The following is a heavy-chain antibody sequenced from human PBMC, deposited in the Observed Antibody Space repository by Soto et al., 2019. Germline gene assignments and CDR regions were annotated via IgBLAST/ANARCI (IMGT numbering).Heavy chain of an antibody. V-gene: IGHV1-69*02. CDR2: IIPILGIA. D-gene: IGHD1-26*01. J-gene: IGHJ6*02. Sequence: ASVKVSCKASGGTFSSYTISWVRQAPGQGLEWMGRIIPILGIANYAQKFQGRVTITADKSTSTAYMELSSLRSEDTAVYYCARCKPDSGSYYYYGMDVWGQGTTVTVSS. CDR1: GGTFSSYT. CDR3: ARCKPDSGSYYYYGMDV.